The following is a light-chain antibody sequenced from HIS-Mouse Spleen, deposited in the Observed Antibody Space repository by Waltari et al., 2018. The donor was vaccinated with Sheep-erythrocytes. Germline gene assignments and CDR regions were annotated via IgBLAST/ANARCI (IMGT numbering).Light chain of an antibody. Sequence: QPVLTQPPSASASLRASVTPTCTLSSASRNYKVDWYHRRPGKGPRFVMRVGTGGIVGSKGDGIPDRFSVLGSGLNRYLTIKNIQEEDESDYHCGADHGSGSNFVYVFGTGTKVTVL. V-gene: IGLV9-49*01. J-gene: IGLJ1*01. CDR1: SASRNYK. CDR3: GADHGSGSNFVYV. CDR2: VGTGGIVG.